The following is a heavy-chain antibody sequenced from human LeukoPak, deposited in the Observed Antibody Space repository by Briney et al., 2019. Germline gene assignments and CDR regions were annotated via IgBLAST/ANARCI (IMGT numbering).Heavy chain of an antibody. J-gene: IGHJ6*02. CDR3: ARSFHYDILTGYYFPPHGDYYYGMDV. V-gene: IGHV5-51*01. Sequence: GESLKISCKGSGYSFTSYWIGWVRQMPGKGLEWMGIIYPGDSDTRYSPSFQGQVTISADKSISTAYLQWSSLKASDTAMYYCARSFHYDILTGYYFPPHGDYYYGMDVWGQGTTVTVSS. CDR2: IYPGDSDT. D-gene: IGHD3-9*01. CDR1: GYSFTSYW.